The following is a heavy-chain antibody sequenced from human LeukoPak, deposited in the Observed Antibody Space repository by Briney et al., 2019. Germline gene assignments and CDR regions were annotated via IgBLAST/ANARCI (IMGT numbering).Heavy chain of an antibody. CDR1: AWCFCGYY. J-gene: IGHJ4*02. V-gene: IGHV4-34*01. CDR2: LNHGGST. D-gene: IGHD6-13*01. Sequence: PSVTLSLNCAVDAWCFCGYYWGRHPQPPGKELDWIGVLNHGGSTNYNPSLKSRVTISVDTSKNQFSLKLSSVTAADTAVYYCARRHIKVAAAGRRYYFDYWGQGTLVTVSS. CDR3: ARRHIKVAAAGRRYYFDY.